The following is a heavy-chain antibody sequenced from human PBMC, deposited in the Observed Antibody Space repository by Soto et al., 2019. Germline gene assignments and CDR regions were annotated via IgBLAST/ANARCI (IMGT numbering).Heavy chain of an antibody. CDR1: GGSISSSSYY. CDR2: IYYSGST. J-gene: IGHJ4*02. D-gene: IGHD2-15*01. CDR3: ARLPGYCSGDNCYFDF. V-gene: IGHV4-39*01. Sequence: SETLSLTCTVSGGSISSSSYYWGWIRQPPGKGLEWIGSIYYSGSTYYNLSLKSRVTISVDTSKNQFSLKLSSVTAADTAVYFCARLPGYCSGDNCYFDFWGQGALVTVSS.